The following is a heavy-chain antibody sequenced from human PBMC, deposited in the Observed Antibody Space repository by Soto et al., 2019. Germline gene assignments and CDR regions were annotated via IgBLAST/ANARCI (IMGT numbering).Heavy chain of an antibody. CDR1: GGSISSGGYS. CDR3: ASAGGWRAAGAHY. Sequence: QLQLPESCSGLVNPSQTLSLTCAVSGGSISSGGYSWSCIRQPPGTRPQWIGYIYHSGGTSYNPSLKRRVTISVDRSKNQFSLKLSSVPAADTDVYYCASAGGWRAAGAHYWGQGTLVTVSS. D-gene: IGHD6-25*01. CDR2: IYHSGGT. V-gene: IGHV4-30-2*01. J-gene: IGHJ4*02.